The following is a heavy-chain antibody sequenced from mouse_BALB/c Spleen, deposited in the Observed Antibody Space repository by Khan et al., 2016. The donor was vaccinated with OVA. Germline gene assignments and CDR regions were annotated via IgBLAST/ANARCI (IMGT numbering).Heavy chain of an antibody. CDR1: GFSLTSYG. J-gene: IGHJ2*01. V-gene: IGHV2-9*02. Sequence: VQLQESGPGLVAPSQTLSITCTVSGFSLTSYGVHWVRQTPGKGLEWLGVICAGGSTNYNSALMSRLSISKENSKSQVFLKMNILQTDDTAMYYCAGLEDIWGQGTTLTVSS. D-gene: IGHD1-3*01. CDR3: AGLEDI. CDR2: ICAGGST.